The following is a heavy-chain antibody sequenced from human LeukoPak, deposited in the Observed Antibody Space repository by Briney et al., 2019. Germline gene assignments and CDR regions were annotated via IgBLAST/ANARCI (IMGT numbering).Heavy chain of an antibody. J-gene: IGHJ6*03. CDR1: GYTFTGYY. V-gene: IGHV1-46*01. CDR2: INPSGGST. Sequence: ASVKVSCKASGYTFTGYYMHWVRQAPGQGLEWMGIINPSGGSTSYAQKFQGRVTVTRDMSTSTVYMELSSLRSEDTAVYYCARDVGVTVVPYYYYYMDVWGKGTTVTVSS. D-gene: IGHD4-23*01. CDR3: ARDVGVTVVPYYYYYMDV.